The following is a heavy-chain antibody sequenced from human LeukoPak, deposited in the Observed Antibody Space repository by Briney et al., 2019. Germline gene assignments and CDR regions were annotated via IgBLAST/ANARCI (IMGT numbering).Heavy chain of an antibody. J-gene: IGHJ6*03. CDR1: GGTFSSYA. CDR3: ASAVAATPKAWHYYYYMDV. V-gene: IGHV1-69*05. D-gene: IGHD2-15*01. CDR2: IIPIFGTA. Sequence: ASVKVSCKASGGTFSSYAISWVRQAPGQGLEWMGGIIPIFGTANYAQKFQGRVTITTDESTSTAYMEVSSLRSEDTAVYYCASAVAATPKAWHYYYYMDVWGKGTTVTVSS.